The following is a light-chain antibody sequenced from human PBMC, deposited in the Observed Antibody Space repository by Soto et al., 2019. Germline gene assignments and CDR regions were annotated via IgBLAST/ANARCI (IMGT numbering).Light chain of an antibody. J-gene: IGLJ1*01. Sequence: QSVLTQPASVSGSPGQSITISCTASSSDVGGYIYVSWYQQHPGTAPKLIIYEVTHRPSGVPDRFSGSKSGTSASLVISGLRSEDEGDYYCAAWDDSLNGPVFGTGTKLTVL. CDR2: EVT. CDR3: AAWDDSLNGPV. CDR1: SSDVGGYIY. V-gene: IGLV2-14*01.